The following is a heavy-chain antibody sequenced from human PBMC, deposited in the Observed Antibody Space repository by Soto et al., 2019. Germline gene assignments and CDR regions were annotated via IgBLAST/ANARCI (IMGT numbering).Heavy chain of an antibody. CDR2: IYYSGST. CDR3: ARSRWGLVGAIEYYFDY. CDR1: GGSISSYY. D-gene: IGHD1-26*01. Sequence: KTSETLSLTCTVSGGSISSYYWSWIRQPPGKGLEWIGYIYYSGSTNYNPSLKSRVTISVDTSKNQFSLKLSSVTAADTAVYYCARSRWGLVGAIEYYFDYWGQGTLVTVSS. J-gene: IGHJ4*02. V-gene: IGHV4-59*01.